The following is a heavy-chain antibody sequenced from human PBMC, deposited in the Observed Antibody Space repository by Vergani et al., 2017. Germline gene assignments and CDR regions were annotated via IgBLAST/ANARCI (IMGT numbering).Heavy chain of an antibody. CDR3: ARGLRLYYYESSGYYPDTYFDY. CDR2: INPNSGGT. J-gene: IGHJ4*02. CDR1: GYTFTGYY. V-gene: IGHV1-2*02. Sequence: QVQLVQSGAEVKKPGASVKVSCKASGYTFTGYYMHWVRQAPGQGLEWMGWINPNSGGTNYAQKFQGRVTMTRDTSISTAYMELSRLRSDDTAVYYCARGLRLYYYESSGYYPDTYFDYWGQGTLVTVSS. D-gene: IGHD3-22*01.